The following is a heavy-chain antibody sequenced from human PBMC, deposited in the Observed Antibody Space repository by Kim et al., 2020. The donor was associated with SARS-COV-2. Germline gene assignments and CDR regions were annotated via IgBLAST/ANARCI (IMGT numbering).Heavy chain of an antibody. CDR3: VKGDVLGKWAFDI. CDR2: ISSNGGST. V-gene: IGHV3-64D*09. CDR1: GFTFSSYA. D-gene: IGHD7-27*01. Sequence: GGSLRLSCSASGFTFSSYAMHWVRQAPGKGLEYVSAISSNGGSTYYADSVKGRFTISRDNSKNTLYLQMSSLRAEDTAVYYCVKGDVLGKWAFDIWGQGTMVTVSS. J-gene: IGHJ3*02.